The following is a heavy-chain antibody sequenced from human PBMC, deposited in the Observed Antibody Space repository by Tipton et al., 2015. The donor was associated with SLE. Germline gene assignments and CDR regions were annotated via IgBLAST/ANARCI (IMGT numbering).Heavy chain of an antibody. V-gene: IGHV4-59*07. CDR3: ARSGGQWLVLVFDY. Sequence: TLSLTCTVSGGSISSYYWSWIRQPPGKGLEWIGYIYYGGSTNYNPSLKSRVTISVDTSKNQFSLKLSSVTAADTAVYYCARSGGQWLVLVFDYWAQGTLVTVSS. D-gene: IGHD6-19*01. CDR2: IYYGGST. CDR1: GGSISSYY. J-gene: IGHJ4*02.